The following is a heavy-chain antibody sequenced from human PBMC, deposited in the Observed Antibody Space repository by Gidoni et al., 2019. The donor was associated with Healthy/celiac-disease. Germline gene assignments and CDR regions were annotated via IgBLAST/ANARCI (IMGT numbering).Heavy chain of an antibody. D-gene: IGHD4-17*01. CDR1: GFTFSSFA. CDR2: ISGSGGST. CDR3: AKDLVIRYGDASPFDC. Sequence: EVQLVESGGGLVQPGGSLRLSCAASGFTFSSFAMSWVRQAPGKGLKWVSGISGSGGSTYYADSVRGRFTISRDNSKNTLYLQMNSLRAEDTAIYYCAKDLVIRYGDASPFDCWGQGTLVTVSS. V-gene: IGHV3-23*04. J-gene: IGHJ4*02.